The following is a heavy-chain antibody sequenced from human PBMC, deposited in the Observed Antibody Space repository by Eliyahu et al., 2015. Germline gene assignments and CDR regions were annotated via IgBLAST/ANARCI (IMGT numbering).Heavy chain of an antibody. CDR2: LYYDASEGLMA. Sequence: QVLLVESGGGVVQPGRSLRLSCAASGLMFNSHDMHGVRQAXGKGLQWVATLYYDASEGLMADYADSVRGRFTISRDKSRNVLFLQMNSLRVEDTAFYYCARGTQSVDDWGQGTLVTVSS. D-gene: IGHD3-10*01. V-gene: IGHV3-33*02. J-gene: IGHJ4*02. CDR1: GLMFNSHD. CDR3: ARGTQSVDD.